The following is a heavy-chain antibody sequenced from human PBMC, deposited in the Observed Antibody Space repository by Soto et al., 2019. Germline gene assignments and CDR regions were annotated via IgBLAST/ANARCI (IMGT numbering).Heavy chain of an antibody. CDR1: GFTFSSYS. D-gene: IGHD6-13*01. J-gene: IGHJ6*02. Sequence: EVQLVESGGGLVKPGGSLRLSCAASGFTFSSYSMNWVRQAPGKGLEWVSSISSSSSYIYYADSVKGRFTISRDNAKNSLYLQMNSLRAEDTAAYYWARDFSSSWPPGYYYYGMDVWGQGTTVTVSS. CDR2: ISSSSSYI. V-gene: IGHV3-21*01. CDR3: ARDFSSSWPPGYYYYGMDV.